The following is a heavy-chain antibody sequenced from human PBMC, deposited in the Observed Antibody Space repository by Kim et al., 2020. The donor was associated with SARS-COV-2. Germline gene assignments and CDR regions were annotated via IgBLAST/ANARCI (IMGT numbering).Heavy chain of an antibody. J-gene: IGHJ3*02. CDR2: ISWNSGSI. CDR1: GFTFGDYA. D-gene: IGHD2-21*02. CDR3: AKGRYGGYSDSACDI. Sequence: GGSLRLSCAASGFTFGDYAMHWVRQAPGKGLEWVSGISWNSGSIGYADSVKGRFTISRDNAKNSLYLQMNSLRTEDTALYYCAKGRYGGYSDSACDIWGQGTMVTVSS. V-gene: IGHV3-9*01.